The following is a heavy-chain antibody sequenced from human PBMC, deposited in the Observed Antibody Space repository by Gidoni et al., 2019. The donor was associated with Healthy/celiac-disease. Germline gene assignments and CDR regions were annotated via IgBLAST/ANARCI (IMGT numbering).Heavy chain of an antibody. Sequence: EVQLVESGGGLLKPGGSLRLSCAASAFTFSNAWMSWVSQAPGKGLEWVGRIKSKTDGGTTDDAAPVKGRFTISRDESKNTLYLQMNSLKTEDKAVYYCTTNRGHYYDSSGYYYYYYGMDVWGQGTTVTVSS. CDR1: AFTFSNAW. CDR3: TTNRGHYYDSSGYYYYYYGMDV. D-gene: IGHD3-22*01. J-gene: IGHJ6*02. V-gene: IGHV3-15*01. CDR2: IKSKTDGGTT.